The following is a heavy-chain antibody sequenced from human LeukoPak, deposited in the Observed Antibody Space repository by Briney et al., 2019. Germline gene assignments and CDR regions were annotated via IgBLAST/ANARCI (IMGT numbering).Heavy chain of an antibody. CDR1: GGSISSYY. Sequence: SETLSLTCTVSGGSISSYYWHWIRQPPGKGLEWIGEINHSGSTNYNPSLKSRVTISVDTSKNQFSLKLSSVTAADTAVYYCASDSSGYYYVHWGQGTLVTVSS. V-gene: IGHV4-34*01. J-gene: IGHJ4*02. D-gene: IGHD3-22*01. CDR2: INHSGST. CDR3: ASDSSGYYYVH.